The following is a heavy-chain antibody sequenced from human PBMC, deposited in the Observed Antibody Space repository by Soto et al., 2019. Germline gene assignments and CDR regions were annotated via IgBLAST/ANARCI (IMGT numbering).Heavy chain of an antibody. V-gene: IGHV4-34*01. CDR2: INHSGST. D-gene: IGHD2-8*01. J-gene: IGHJ6*02. Sequence: LSLTCAVYGGSFSGYYWSWIRQPPGKGLEWIGEINHSGSTNYNPSLKSRVTISVDTSKNQFSLKLSSVTAADTAVYYCARGPHLDCTNGVCYTPSGMDVWGQGTTVTVSS. CDR3: ARGPHLDCTNGVCYTPSGMDV. CDR1: GGSFSGYY.